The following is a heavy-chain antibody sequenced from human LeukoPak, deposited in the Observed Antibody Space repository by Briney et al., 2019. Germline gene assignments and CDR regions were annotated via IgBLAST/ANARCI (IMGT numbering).Heavy chain of an antibody. CDR1: GGSISSYY. V-gene: IGHV4-59*08. Sequence: PSETLSLTCTVSGGSISSYYWSWIRQPPGKGLEWIGYIYYSGSTNYNPSLKSRVTISVDTSKNQFSLKLSSVTAADTAVYYCARIYYYGSGSLNWFDPWGQGTLVTVSS. CDR2: IYYSGST. D-gene: IGHD3-10*01. CDR3: ARIYYYGSGSLNWFDP. J-gene: IGHJ5*02.